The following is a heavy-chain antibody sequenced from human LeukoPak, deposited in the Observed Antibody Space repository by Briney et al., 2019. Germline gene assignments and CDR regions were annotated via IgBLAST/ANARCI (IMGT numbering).Heavy chain of an antibody. V-gene: IGHV5-51*01. Sequence: SGESLKISCKGSGYSFISHWIGWVRQVPGKGLEWMGIIYPGDSDTRYSPSFQGQVTISADKSFSTAYLQWSSLKASDTAIYYCASSKSSSWYPFYFDFWGQGTLVTVSS. D-gene: IGHD6-13*01. J-gene: IGHJ4*02. CDR2: IYPGDSDT. CDR3: ASSKSSSWYPFYFDF. CDR1: GYSFISHW.